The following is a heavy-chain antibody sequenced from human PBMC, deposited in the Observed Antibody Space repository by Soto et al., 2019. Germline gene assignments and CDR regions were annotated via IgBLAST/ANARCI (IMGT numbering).Heavy chain of an antibody. V-gene: IGHV1-46*03. J-gene: IGHJ4*02. CDR1: GYTFTSYY. CDR3: ASSNHPFDY. D-gene: IGHD4-4*01. CDR2: INPSGGST. Sequence: QVQLVQSGAEVKKPGASVKVSCKASGYTFTSYYMHWVRQAPGQGLEWMGIINPSGGSTSYAQKVQGRVTRTRDTATSTVYMELSSLRSEDTAVYYCASSNHPFDYWGQGTLVTVSS.